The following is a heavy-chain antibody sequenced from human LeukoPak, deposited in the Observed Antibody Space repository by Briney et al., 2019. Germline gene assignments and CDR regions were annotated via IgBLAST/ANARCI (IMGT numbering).Heavy chain of an antibody. Sequence: PSQTLSLTCAVSGGSISSGGYSWSWIRQPPGKGLEWIGYIYHSGSTYYNPSLKSRVTISVDRSKNQFSLKLSSVTAADTAVYYCARGDTAMAPGAIFDYWGQGTLVTVSS. J-gene: IGHJ4*02. D-gene: IGHD5-18*01. CDR1: GGSISSGGYS. CDR3: ARGDTAMAPGAIFDY. V-gene: IGHV4-30-2*01. CDR2: IYHSGST.